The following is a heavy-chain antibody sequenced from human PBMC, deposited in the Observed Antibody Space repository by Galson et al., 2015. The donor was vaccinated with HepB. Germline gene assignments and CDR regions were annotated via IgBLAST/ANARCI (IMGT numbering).Heavy chain of an antibody. V-gene: IGHV1-2*06. CDR1: GYTFTGYY. J-gene: IGHJ4*02. CDR2: INPNSGGT. D-gene: IGHD2-15*01. Sequence: SVKVSCKASGYTFTGYYMHWVRQAPGQGLEWMGRINPNSGGTNYAQKFQGRVTMTRDTSISTAYMELSRLRSDDTAVYYCAKGVMGYCSGGSCWGYYFDYWGQGTLVTVSS. CDR3: AKGVMGYCSGGSCWGYYFDY.